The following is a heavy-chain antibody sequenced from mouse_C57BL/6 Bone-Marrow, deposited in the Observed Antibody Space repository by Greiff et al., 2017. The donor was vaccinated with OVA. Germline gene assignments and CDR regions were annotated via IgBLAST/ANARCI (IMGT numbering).Heavy chain of an antibody. CDR2: IYPRSGNT. V-gene: IGHV1-81*01. Sequence: QVQLKESGAELARPGASVKLSCKASGYTFTSYGISWVKQRTGQGLEWIGEIYPRSGNTYYNEKFKGKATLTADKSSSTAYMELRSLTSEDSAVYFCARATGLWDYDVGYWGQGTTLTVSS. CDR3: ARATGLWDYDVGY. D-gene: IGHD2-4*01. J-gene: IGHJ2*01. CDR1: GYTFTSYG.